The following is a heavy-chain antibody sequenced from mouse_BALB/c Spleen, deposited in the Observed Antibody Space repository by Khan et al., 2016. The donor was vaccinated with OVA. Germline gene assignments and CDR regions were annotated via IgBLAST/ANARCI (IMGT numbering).Heavy chain of an antibody. CDR3: ASELGRYYALDY. CDR1: GYSITSDYA. D-gene: IGHD4-1*01. V-gene: IGHV3-2*02. Sequence: EVKLLESVPGLVKPSQSLSLTCTVTGYSITSDYAWNWIRQFPGTKLEWMGYISYSGSTNSNPTLKSRISITRDTSKDPFFLQLKSVTSEDTATYYCASELGRYYALDYWGQGTSVTVSS. CDR2: ISYSGST. J-gene: IGHJ4*01.